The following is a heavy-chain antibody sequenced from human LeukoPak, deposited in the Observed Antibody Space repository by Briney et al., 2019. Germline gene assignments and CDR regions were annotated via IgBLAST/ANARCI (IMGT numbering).Heavy chain of an antibody. Sequence: SGGSLRLSCAASGFSFSTYDMSWVRQAPGKGLEWVANMDPTGSQKRYVDSVRGRFTISKDNPGASLYLDMHSLRAEDTAIYYCAIWTSGNYWGQGTLVTVSS. V-gene: IGHV3-7*01. CDR1: GFSFSTYD. D-gene: IGHD1-1*01. CDR3: AIWTSGNY. J-gene: IGHJ4*02. CDR2: MDPTGSQK.